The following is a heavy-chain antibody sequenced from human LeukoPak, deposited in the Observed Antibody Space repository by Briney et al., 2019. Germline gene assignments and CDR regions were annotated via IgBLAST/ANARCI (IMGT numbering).Heavy chain of an antibody. D-gene: IGHD2-8*01. CDR3: LRVDDTNGHNWFDP. J-gene: IGHJ5*02. CDR1: GFSFSYYW. V-gene: IGHV3-74*01. CDR2: IIGDGTRT. Sequence: GSLRLSCAASGFSFSYYWMHWVRQGSGKGPVWVSRIIGDGTRTDYADSVKGRFTISRDNAKSTLYLQMNSLTVEDTAVYYCLRVDDTNGHNWFDPWGQGTLSPSPQ.